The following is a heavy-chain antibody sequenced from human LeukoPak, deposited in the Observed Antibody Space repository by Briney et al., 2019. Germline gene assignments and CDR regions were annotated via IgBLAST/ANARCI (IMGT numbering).Heavy chain of an antibody. CDR3: ARRIWGPTTLDAFDI. V-gene: IGHV3-21*01. CDR2: ISSSSSYI. D-gene: IGHD1-7*01. Sequence: PGGSLRLSCAASGFTFSSYSMNWVRQAPGKGLEWVSSISSSSSYIYYADSVKGRFTISRDNAKNSLYLQMNSLRAEDTAVYYCARRIWGPTTLDAFDIWGQGTMVTVSS. CDR1: GFTFSSYS. J-gene: IGHJ3*02.